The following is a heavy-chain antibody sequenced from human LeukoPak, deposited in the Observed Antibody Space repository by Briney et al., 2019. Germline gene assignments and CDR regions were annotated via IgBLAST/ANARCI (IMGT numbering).Heavy chain of an antibody. J-gene: IGHJ4*02. D-gene: IGHD3-22*01. CDR1: GFTFNNAW. Sequence: GGSLRLSCAASGFTFNNAWMSWVRQAPGKGLEWVGRIKSKTDGGTTDYAAPVKGRFTISRDDSKNTLFLQMNSLKTEDTAVCYCTTGFYYDSSGYFYWGQGTLVTVSS. CDR2: IKSKTDGGTT. V-gene: IGHV3-15*01. CDR3: TTGFYYDSSGYFY.